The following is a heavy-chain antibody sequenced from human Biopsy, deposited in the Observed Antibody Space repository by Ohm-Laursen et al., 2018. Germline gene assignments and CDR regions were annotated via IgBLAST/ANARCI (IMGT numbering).Heavy chain of an antibody. CDR1: GVSISTSTTYY. CDR2: IYNSETT. Sequence: SETLSFTYTVSGVSISTSTTYYWAWLRQPPGKGLEWIGSIYNSETTFYNPSLKSRVAISVDTSTNQFSLKVSSVTAADTALYYCARHPTGFWFDPWGHGTLVTVSS. V-gene: IGHV4-39*01. CDR3: ARHPTGFWFDP. J-gene: IGHJ5*02.